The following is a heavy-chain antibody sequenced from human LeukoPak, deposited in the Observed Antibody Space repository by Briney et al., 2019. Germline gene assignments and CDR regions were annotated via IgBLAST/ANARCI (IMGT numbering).Heavy chain of an antibody. V-gene: IGHV3-23*01. CDR2: ITGNGGTT. J-gene: IGHJ4*02. Sequence: AGGSLRLSCAASGFTFSNYGMNWVRQAPGKGLEWVSGITGNGGTTYYADSVKGRFTISRDNSKNTLYLQMNSLRAEDTAVYYCAKGTHCSGGSCYTGTRDYFDYWGQGTVVTVSS. D-gene: IGHD2-15*01. CDR3: AKGTHCSGGSCYTGTRDYFDY. CDR1: GFTFSNYG.